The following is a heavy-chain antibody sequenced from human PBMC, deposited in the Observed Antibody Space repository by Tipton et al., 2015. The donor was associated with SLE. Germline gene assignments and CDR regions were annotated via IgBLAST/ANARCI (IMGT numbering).Heavy chain of an antibody. V-gene: IGHV4-61*01. Sequence: TLSLTCTVSGGSISSGSYYWSWIRQPPGKGLEWIGYIYYSGSTNYNPSLKSRVTISVDTSKNQFSLKLSSVTAADTAVYYCAKYFYRGTFDYWGQGTQVTVSS. CDR2: IYYSGST. CDR3: AKYFYRGTFDY. CDR1: GGSISSGSYY. D-gene: IGHD3-9*01. J-gene: IGHJ4*02.